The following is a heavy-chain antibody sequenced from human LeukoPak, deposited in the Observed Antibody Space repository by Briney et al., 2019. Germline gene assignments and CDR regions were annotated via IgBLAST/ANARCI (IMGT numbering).Heavy chain of an antibody. CDR1: EFTFSSYV. V-gene: IGHV3-23*01. D-gene: IGHD2-21*02. Sequence: GGSLRLSCAASEFTFSSYVMAWVRQAPGKGLEWVSTITSSGGTYYDASVKSRVTISRDNSKNTLYLQMNSLTAEDTAIYYFVAGGDDHVLLCTYWGQGTLVTVSS. CDR2: ITSSGGT. CDR3: VAGGDDHVLLCTY. J-gene: IGHJ4*01.